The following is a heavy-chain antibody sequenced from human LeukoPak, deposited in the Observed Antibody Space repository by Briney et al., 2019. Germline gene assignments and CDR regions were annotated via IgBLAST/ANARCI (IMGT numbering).Heavy chain of an antibody. J-gene: IGHJ4*02. CDR1: GGSFSGYY. CDR2: INHSGST. CDR3: ARTTSSWYGGGFDY. D-gene: IGHD6-13*01. Sequence: SETLSLTCAVYGGSFSGYYWSWIRQPPGKGLEWIGEINHSGSTNYNPSLKSRVTISVDTSKNQFSLKLSSVTAADTAVYYCARTTSSWYGGGFDYWGQGTLVTVSS. V-gene: IGHV4-34*01.